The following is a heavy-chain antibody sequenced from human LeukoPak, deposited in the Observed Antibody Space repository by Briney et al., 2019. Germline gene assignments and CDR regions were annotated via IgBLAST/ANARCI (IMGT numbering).Heavy chain of an antibody. CDR1: GFTFSSYA. J-gene: IGHJ4*02. CDR2: ISISGGST. D-gene: IGHD3-3*01. V-gene: IGHV3-23*01. CDR3: AKEVGITIFGVVILSFDY. Sequence: SGGSLRLSCVASGFTFSSYAMSWVRQAPGKGLEWVSTISISGGSTYYADSVIGRFTISRDNSKNTLYLQMNSLRVEDTAVYYCAKEVGITIFGVVILSFDYWGQGTLVTVSS.